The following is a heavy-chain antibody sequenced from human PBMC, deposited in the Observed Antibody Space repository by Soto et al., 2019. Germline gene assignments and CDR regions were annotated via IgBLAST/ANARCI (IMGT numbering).Heavy chain of an antibody. D-gene: IGHD6-13*01. CDR3: ARGGRVSSSWYTPPDY. Sequence: ASVKVSCRASGYTFTSYGISCVRQAPGQGLEWMGWISAYNGNTNYAQKLQGRVTMTTDTSTSTAYMELRSLRSDDTAVYYCARGGRVSSSWYTPPDYWGQGTLVTVSS. J-gene: IGHJ4*02. CDR2: ISAYNGNT. CDR1: GYTFTSYG. V-gene: IGHV1-18*04.